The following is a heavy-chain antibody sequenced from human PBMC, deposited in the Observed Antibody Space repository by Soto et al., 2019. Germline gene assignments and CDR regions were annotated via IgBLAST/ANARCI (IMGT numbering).Heavy chain of an antibody. V-gene: IGHV6-1*01. D-gene: IGHD6-25*01. CDR2: TYYRSKWYN. CDR3: ARDSPPTESSSGWPHNIDY. J-gene: IGHJ4*02. CDR1: GDSVSSNSAA. Sequence: SQTLSLTCAISGDSVSSNSAAWNWIRQSPSRGLEWLGRTYYRSKWYNDYAVSVKSRITINPDTSKNQFSLQLNSVTPEDTAVYYCARDSPPTESSSGWPHNIDYCGPGTLVTVSS.